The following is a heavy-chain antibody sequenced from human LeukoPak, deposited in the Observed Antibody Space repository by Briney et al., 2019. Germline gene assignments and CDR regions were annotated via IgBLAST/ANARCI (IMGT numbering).Heavy chain of an antibody. V-gene: IGHV3-NL1*01. D-gene: IGHD1-14*01. CDR3: VKDLKPDGVWDVDH. CDR1: GYTFTSYG. CDR2: IYGDGSET. Sequence: GASVKVSCKASGYTFTSYGINWVRQAPGQGLQWVSGIYGDGSETFYADSVKGRFSISRDNSQNTLFLYMDSLRAEDTALYYCVKDLKPDGVWDVDHWGQGTLVTVSS. J-gene: IGHJ4*02.